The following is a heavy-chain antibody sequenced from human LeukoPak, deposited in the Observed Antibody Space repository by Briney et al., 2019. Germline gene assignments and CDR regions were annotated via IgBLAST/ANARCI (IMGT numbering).Heavy chain of an antibody. CDR1: GYSFSNYW. Sequence: GESLKISCKGFGYSFSNYWIGWVRQMPGKGLEWMGIIYPGDSDTKYSPSFQGQVTISADKSMSTAYLQWSSLKASDIAMYYCARRGGAYPFDYWGQGTLVTVSS. CDR2: IYPGDSDT. D-gene: IGHD3-16*01. J-gene: IGHJ4*02. CDR3: ARRGGAYPFDY. V-gene: IGHV5-51*01.